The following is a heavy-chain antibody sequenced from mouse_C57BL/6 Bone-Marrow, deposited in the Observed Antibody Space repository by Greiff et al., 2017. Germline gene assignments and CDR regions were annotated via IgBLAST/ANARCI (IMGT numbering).Heavy chain of an antibody. CDR2: IYPGSGST. Sequence: VKLQESGAELVKPGASVKMSCKASGYTFTSYWITWVKQRPGQGLEWIGDIYPGSGSTNYNEKFKSKATLTVDTSSSTAYMQLSSLTSEDSAVYYCASGTLTFYYAMDYWGQGTSVTVSS. J-gene: IGHJ4*01. CDR1: GYTFTSYW. D-gene: IGHD1-3*01. V-gene: IGHV1-55*01. CDR3: ASGTLTFYYAMDY.